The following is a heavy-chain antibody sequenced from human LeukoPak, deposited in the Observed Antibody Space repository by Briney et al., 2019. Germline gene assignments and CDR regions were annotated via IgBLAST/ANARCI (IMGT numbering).Heavy chain of an antibody. CDR3: VRYGRRANDQPFDV. D-gene: IGHD1-1*01. CDR1: GFTFSNYW. CDR2: INEDGSET. J-gene: IGHJ3*01. V-gene: IGHV3-7*01. Sequence: GGSLRPSCEVSGFTFSNYWMMWVRQAPGKGLEWVASINEDGSETNYVDSVAGRFTVSRDHAKNSLFLQMNSLRAEDTAVYYCVRYGRRANDQPFDVWGQGTMVTVSS.